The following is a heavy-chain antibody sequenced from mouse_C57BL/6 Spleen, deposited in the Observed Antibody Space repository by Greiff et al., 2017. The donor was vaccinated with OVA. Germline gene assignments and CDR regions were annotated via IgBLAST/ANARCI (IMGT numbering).Heavy chain of an antibody. CDR1: GFNIKDYY. CDR2: IDPEDGET. J-gene: IGHJ4*01. V-gene: IGHV14-2*01. CDR3: ARYWDYAMDY. Sequence: EVQLQQSGAELVKPGASVKLSCTASGFNIKDYYMHWVKQRTEQGREWIGRIDPEDGETKDAPKFQGKATITADTSSNTAYLQLSSLTSEDTAVYYCARYWDYAMDYWGQGTSVTVSS. D-gene: IGHD4-1*01.